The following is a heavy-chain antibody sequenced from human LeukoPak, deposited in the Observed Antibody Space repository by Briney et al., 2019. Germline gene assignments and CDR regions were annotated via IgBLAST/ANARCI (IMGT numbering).Heavy chain of an antibody. CDR1: GYTFTSYY. Sequence: ASVKVSCKASGYTFTSYYMHWVRQAPGQGLGWMGIINPSGGSTSYAQKFQGRVTMTRDMSTSTVYMELSRLRSEDTAVYYCARDREQLVGYYYYYYMDVWGKGTTVTVSS. V-gene: IGHV1-46*01. CDR2: INPSGGST. J-gene: IGHJ6*03. CDR3: ARDREQLVGYYYYYYMDV. D-gene: IGHD6-6*01.